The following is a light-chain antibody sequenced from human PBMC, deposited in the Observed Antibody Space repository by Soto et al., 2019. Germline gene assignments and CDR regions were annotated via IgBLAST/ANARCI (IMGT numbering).Light chain of an antibody. J-gene: IGLJ2*01. Sequence: QSVRTQPASVSGSPGQSITISCTGTSSDVGSYNLVSWYQQHPGKAPKLMIYEGSKRPSGVSNRFSGSKSGNTASLTISGLQAEDEADYYCCSYAGSSTLVFGGGTKLTVL. V-gene: IGLV2-23*01. CDR1: SSDVGSYNL. CDR2: EGS. CDR3: CSYAGSSTLV.